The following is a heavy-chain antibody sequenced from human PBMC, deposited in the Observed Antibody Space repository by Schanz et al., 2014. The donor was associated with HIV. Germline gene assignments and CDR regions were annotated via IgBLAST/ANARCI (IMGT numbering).Heavy chain of an antibody. J-gene: IGHJ3*01. CDR1: GFTFSDYY. D-gene: IGHD2-8*01. Sequence: QEQLVESGGGLVKAGGSLRLSCAGSGFTFSDYYMSWIRQAPGKGLEWVSKISSGGTVIHYADSVKGRFTFSRDNAENSLFLQMNSLRAEDTAVYYCARRRWCGRDLWGQGTMVTVS. V-gene: IGHV3-11*01. CDR3: ARRRWCGRDL. CDR2: ISSGGTVI.